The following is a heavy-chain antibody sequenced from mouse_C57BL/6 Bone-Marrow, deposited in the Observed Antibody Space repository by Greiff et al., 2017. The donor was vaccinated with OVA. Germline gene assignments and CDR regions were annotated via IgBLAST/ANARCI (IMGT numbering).Heavy chain of an antibody. CDR1: GFSFNTYA. Sequence: EVHLVESGGGLVQPKGSLKLSCAASGFSFNTYAMNWVRQAPGKGLEWVARIRSKSNNYATYYADSVKDRFTISRDDSESMLYLQMNNLKTEDTAMYYCVRQVVQAWFAYWGQGTLVTVSA. CDR3: VRQVVQAWFAY. V-gene: IGHV10-1*01. D-gene: IGHD1-1*02. CDR2: IRSKSNNYAT. J-gene: IGHJ3*01.